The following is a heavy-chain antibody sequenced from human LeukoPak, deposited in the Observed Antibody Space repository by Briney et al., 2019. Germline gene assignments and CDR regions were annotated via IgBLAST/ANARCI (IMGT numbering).Heavy chain of an antibody. D-gene: IGHD3-3*01. J-gene: IGHJ3*02. V-gene: IGHV3-7*01. CDR3: ARPIRLTIFGVVSAFDI. CDR1: GFTFSNSW. Sequence: GGSLRLSCVASGFTFSNSWMIWVRQAPGKGLEWVANIKQDGSEKYYVDSVKGRFTISRDDAKNSLYLQMNSLRAEDTAVYYCARPIRLTIFGVVSAFDIWGQGTMVTVSS. CDR2: IKQDGSEK.